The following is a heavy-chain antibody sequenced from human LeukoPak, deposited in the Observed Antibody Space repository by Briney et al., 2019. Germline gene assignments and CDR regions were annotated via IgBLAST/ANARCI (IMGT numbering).Heavy chain of an antibody. Sequence: SETLSLTCTVSGGSISSYYWSWIRQPPGKGLEWIGYIYYSGSTNYNPSLKSRVTITVDTSKNQFSLKLSSVTAADTAVYYCARSETYYYYYMDVWGKGTTVTVSS. CDR2: IYYSGST. D-gene: IGHD1-14*01. CDR1: GGSISSYY. CDR3: ARSETYYYYYMDV. J-gene: IGHJ6*03. V-gene: IGHV4-59*01.